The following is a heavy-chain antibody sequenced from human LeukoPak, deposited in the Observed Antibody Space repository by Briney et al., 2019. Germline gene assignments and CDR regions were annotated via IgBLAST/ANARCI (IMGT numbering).Heavy chain of an antibody. CDR1: GGSVSSGSYY. CDR3: ARETAMVLDY. V-gene: IGHV4-61*01. D-gene: IGHD2-21*02. CDR2: IYYSGSA. Sequence: SETLSLTCTVSGGSVSSGSYYWSWIRQPPGKGLEWIGYIYYSGSANYNPSLKSRVTISLDTSKNQFSLRVSSVTAADTAVYYCARETAMVLDYWGQGALVTVSS. J-gene: IGHJ4*02.